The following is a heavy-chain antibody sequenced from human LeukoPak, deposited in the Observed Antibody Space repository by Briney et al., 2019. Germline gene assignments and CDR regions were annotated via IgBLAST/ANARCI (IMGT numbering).Heavy chain of an antibody. CDR2: IWYDGSNE. D-gene: IGHD3-22*01. Sequence: QAGGSLRLSCAASGFTFSSYGMHWVRQAPGKGLEWVAVIWYDGSNEYYADSVKGRFTISRDNSKNTLYLQMNSLRAEDTAVYYCARDDSSGYYFGPFDYWGQGTLVTVSS. CDR1: GFTFSSYG. V-gene: IGHV3-33*01. J-gene: IGHJ4*02. CDR3: ARDDSSGYYFGPFDY.